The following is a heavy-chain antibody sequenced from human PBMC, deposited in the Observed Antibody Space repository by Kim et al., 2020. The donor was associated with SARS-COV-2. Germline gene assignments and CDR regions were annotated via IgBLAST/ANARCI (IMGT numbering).Heavy chain of an antibody. V-gene: IGHV7-4-1*02. CDR2: INTNTRKP. CDR1: GYTFTTYS. D-gene: IGHD5-12*01. J-gene: IGHJ4*01. Sequence: ASVKVSCKASGYTFTTYSMNWVRQAPGQGLEWMGWINTNTRKPTYAQGFTGRFVFSLDTSVSTAYLQISSLKADDTAVYYCARDAATIKFDYWGHGTLVT. CDR3: ARDAATIKFDY.